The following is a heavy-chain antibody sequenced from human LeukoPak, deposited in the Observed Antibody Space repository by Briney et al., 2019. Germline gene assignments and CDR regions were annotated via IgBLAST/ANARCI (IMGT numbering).Heavy chain of an antibody. CDR1: GFTFSSHA. D-gene: IGHD3-22*01. CDR3: AKDLNRVTLTGMAPGRGIDY. J-gene: IGHJ4*02. V-gene: IGHV3-30*07. CDR2: ISRAGSNK. Sequence: PGGSLRLSCAASGFTFSSHAMHWVRQCPGKGLEWVAAISRAGSNKYYADSVEGRFTISRDNSENMLYLQMNSLRDEDTAVYFGAKDLNRVTLTGMAPGRGIDYWGQGGLVTVSS.